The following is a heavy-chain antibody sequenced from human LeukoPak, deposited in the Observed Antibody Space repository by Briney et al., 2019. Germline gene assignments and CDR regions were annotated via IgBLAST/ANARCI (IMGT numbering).Heavy chain of an antibody. D-gene: IGHD3-22*01. V-gene: IGHV3-53*01. Sequence: GGSLRLSCAASGFTVSSNYMSWVRQGPGKGLEWVSLIYSGGYTYYADSVKGRFTISRDNSKNTLYLQMNSLRGEDAAVYYCARQRYYYDSSGPYFDYWGQGTLVTVSS. CDR1: GFTVSSNY. J-gene: IGHJ4*02. CDR3: ARQRYYYDSSGPYFDY. CDR2: IYSGGYT.